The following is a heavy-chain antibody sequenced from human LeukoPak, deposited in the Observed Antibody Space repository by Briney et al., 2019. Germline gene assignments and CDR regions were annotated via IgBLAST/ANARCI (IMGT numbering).Heavy chain of an antibody. J-gene: IGHJ4*02. V-gene: IGHV1-69*06. Sequence: SVKVSCKASGGTFSSYAISWVRQAPGQGLEWMGGIIPIFGTANYAQKFQGRVTITADKSTSTAYMELSSPRSEDTAVYYCARTRITIFGVVIPPFDYWGQGTLVTVSS. CDR3: ARTRITIFGVVIPPFDY. CDR2: IIPIFGTA. CDR1: GGTFSSYA. D-gene: IGHD3-3*01.